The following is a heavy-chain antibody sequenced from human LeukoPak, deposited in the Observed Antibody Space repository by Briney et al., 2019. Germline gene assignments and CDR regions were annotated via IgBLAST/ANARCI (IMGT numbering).Heavy chain of an antibody. CDR3: AKDRPTRYFDC. CDR1: GFTFRSFG. CDR2: IRYDGSNK. J-gene: IGHJ4*02. D-gene: IGHD1-1*01. Sequence: GGSLRLSCAASGFTFRSFGMPWVRQAPGGGLGWVAFIRYDGSNKYYADSMKGRFTISRDNSNNTLYLQMNSLRAEDTAVYYCAKDRPTRYFDCWGQGTLVTVSS. V-gene: IGHV3-30*02.